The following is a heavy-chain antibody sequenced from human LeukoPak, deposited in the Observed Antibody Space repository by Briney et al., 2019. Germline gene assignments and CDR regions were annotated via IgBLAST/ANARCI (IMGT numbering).Heavy chain of an antibody. J-gene: IGHJ4*02. V-gene: IGHV3-74*01. Sequence: SGGSLRLSCAASGFTFSSYWMHWVRQAPGKGLVWVSRINSDGSSTSYADSVKGRFTISRDNAKNTLYLQMNSLRAEDTAVYYCARVGFWASFGYWGQGTLVTVSS. CDR1: GFTFSSYW. D-gene: IGHD2-2*03. CDR3: ARVGFWASFGY. CDR2: INSDGSST.